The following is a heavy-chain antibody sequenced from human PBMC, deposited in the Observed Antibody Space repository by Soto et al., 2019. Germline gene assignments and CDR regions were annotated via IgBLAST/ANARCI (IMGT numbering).Heavy chain of an antibody. CDR1: GFTFSSYA. V-gene: IGHV3-30-3*01. CDR2: ISYDGSNK. D-gene: IGHD6-19*01. J-gene: IGHJ4*02. CDR3: ARDTTVAGTGDFDY. Sequence: QVQLVESGGGVVQPGRSLRLSCAASGFTFSSYAMHWVRQAPGKGLEWVAVISYDGSNKYYADSVKGRFTISRDNSKNTLYLQMKSLRAEDTAVYYCARDTTVAGTGDFDYWGQGTLVTVSS.